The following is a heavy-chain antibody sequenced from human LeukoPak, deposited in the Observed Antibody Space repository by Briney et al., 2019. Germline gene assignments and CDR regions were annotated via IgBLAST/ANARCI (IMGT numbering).Heavy chain of an antibody. CDR3: ARGSEWELLGSCDY. CDR2: ISSSSSYI. CDR1: GFTFSSYS. V-gene: IGHV3-21*01. J-gene: IGHJ4*02. Sequence: PGGSLRLSCAAAGFTFSSYSMNWVRQAPGKGLEWVSSISSSSSYIYYADSVKGRFTISRDNAKNSLYLQMNSLRAEDTAVYYCARGSEWELLGSCDYWGQGTLVTVSS. D-gene: IGHD1-26*01.